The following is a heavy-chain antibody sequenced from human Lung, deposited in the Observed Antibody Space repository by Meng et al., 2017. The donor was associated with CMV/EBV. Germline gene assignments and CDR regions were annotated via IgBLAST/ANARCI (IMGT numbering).Heavy chain of an antibody. Sequence: GWSLRLSCAASGFTFSRSAIHWIRQAPGKGLEWVAVISSDGDDKYYADSVKGRFTISRDNSKNRLYLQMNSLRVEDTAIYYCARDDTDAWGHGTLVTVSS. CDR1: GFTFSRSA. J-gene: IGHJ1*01. CDR2: ISSDGDDK. CDR3: ARDDTDA. V-gene: IGHV3-30-3*01.